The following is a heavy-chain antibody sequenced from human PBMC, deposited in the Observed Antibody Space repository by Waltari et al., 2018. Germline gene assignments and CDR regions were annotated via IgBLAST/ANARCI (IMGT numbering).Heavy chain of an antibody. V-gene: IGHV3-23*04. J-gene: IGHJ4*02. D-gene: IGHD3-3*01. CDR3: AKDSTPRRVTIFGVVTTFDY. CDR2: ISGSGVST. Sequence: EVQLVESGGGLVQPGGSLRLSCAASGFTFSSYAMSWGRQAPGKGLEWVSAISGSGVSTYAADSVKGRFTISRDNSKNTLYLQMNSLRAEDTAVYYCAKDSTPRRVTIFGVVTTFDYWGQGTLVTVSS. CDR1: GFTFSSYA.